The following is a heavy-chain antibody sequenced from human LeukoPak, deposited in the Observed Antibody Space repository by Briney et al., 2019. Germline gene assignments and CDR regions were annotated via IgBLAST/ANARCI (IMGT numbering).Heavy chain of an antibody. D-gene: IGHD3-9*01. CDR1: GFTSSRHW. J-gene: IGHJ4*02. Sequence: GGSLRPSCAVSGFTSSRHWMSWVRQTPEKGLEWVANIKEDASEEDYVDSVKGRFTISRDNAKNTLYLQMNSLRAEDTAVYYCARDPIPYYDILTGYYRGGYFDYWGQGTLVTVSS. CDR2: IKEDASEE. V-gene: IGHV3-7*01. CDR3: ARDPIPYYDILTGYYRGGYFDY.